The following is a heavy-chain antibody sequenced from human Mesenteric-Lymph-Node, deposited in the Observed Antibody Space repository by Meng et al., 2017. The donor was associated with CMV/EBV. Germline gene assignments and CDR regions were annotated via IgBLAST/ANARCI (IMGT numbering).Heavy chain of an antibody. Sequence: QEQLHQCGAGLLKPSETLSVTCAVYGGSFSGYYWNWIRQSPEKGLEWIGEINHSGSTTYNPSFTSRIIISVDTSTNQISLNMSSVTAADTAVYYCARGSSYDILTGYFDYWGQGALVTVSS. CDR1: GGSFSGYY. CDR2: INHSGST. J-gene: IGHJ4*02. D-gene: IGHD3-9*01. CDR3: ARGSSYDILTGYFDY. V-gene: IGHV4-34*01.